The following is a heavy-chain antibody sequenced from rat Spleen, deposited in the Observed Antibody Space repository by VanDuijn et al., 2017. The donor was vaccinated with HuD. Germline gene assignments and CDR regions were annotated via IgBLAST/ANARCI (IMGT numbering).Heavy chain of an antibody. Sequence: EVQLVESDGGLVQPGRSLKLSCAASGFTFSDYYMAWVRQAPTKGLEWVATISYDGSSTYYRDSVKGRFTISRDNAKSTLYLQMDSLRSEDTATYYCARQGGPNLFDYWGQGVMVTVSS. CDR3: ARQGGPNLFDY. V-gene: IGHV5-29*01. CDR2: ISYDGSST. J-gene: IGHJ2*01. CDR1: GFTFSDYY.